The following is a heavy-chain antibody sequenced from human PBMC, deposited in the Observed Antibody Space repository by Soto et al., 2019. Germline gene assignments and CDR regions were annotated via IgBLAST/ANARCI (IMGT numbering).Heavy chain of an antibody. J-gene: IGHJ5*02. CDR2: IYSSGNT. CDR1: GGTISGCY. D-gene: IGHD3-3*01. CDR3: ARGQRFSDWFDP. V-gene: IGHV4-4*07. Sequence: SETLSLTCSVSGGTISGCYWTWIRQPAGKGLEWIGRIYSSGNTKYNPSLQSRVTMSLDTSNNQFSLRLTSVTAADTAVYYCARGQRFSDWFDPWGQGTLVTVSS.